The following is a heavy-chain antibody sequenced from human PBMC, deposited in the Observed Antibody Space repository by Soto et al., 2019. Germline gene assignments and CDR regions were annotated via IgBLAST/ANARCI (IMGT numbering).Heavy chain of an antibody. D-gene: IGHD3-16*02. V-gene: IGHV1-69*01. CDR1: GDTFSNSG. CDR2: IIPSSPTA. Sequence: QVQLVQSGAEVKKPGSSVKVSCKASGDTFSNSGISWVRQAPGQGLEWMGGIIPSSPTANYAQKFQGRVIIPADESTSTAYMALSSLRSEDTAVYFWTREESDDYVWGSYGSWGQGTPVTVSS. CDR3: TREESDDYVWGSYGS. J-gene: IGHJ5*02.